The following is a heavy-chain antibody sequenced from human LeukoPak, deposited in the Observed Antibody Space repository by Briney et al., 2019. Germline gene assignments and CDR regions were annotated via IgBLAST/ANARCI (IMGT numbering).Heavy chain of an antibody. CDR1: GGSISSYY. V-gene: IGHV4-59*01. J-gene: IGHJ4*02. CDR3: ARYGSGSYYIPHFDY. Sequence: PSETLSLTCTVSGGSISSYYWSWIRQPPGKGLGWIGYNYYSGSTNYNPSLKSRVTISVDTSKNQFSLKLSSVTAADTAVYYCARYGSGSYYIPHFDYWGQGTLVTVSS. D-gene: IGHD3-10*01. CDR2: NYYSGST.